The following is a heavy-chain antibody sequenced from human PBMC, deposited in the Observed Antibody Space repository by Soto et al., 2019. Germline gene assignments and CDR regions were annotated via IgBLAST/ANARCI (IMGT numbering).Heavy chain of an antibody. CDR3: ARSPTRATLGIGWYNDY. CDR2: IYPADSDT. Sequence: GESLKISCKGSGYSFTSYWIGWVRQMPGKGLEWMGIIYPADSDTRYNPSFQGQVTISADKSISTAYLQWSSLKASDTAMFYCARSPTRATLGIGWYNDYWGQGTLVTVSS. V-gene: IGHV5-51*01. D-gene: IGHD6-19*01. CDR1: GYSFTSYW. J-gene: IGHJ4*02.